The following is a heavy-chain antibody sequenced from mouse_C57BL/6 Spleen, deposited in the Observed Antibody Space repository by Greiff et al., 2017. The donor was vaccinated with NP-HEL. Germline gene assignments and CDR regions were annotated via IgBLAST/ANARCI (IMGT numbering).Heavy chain of an antibody. D-gene: IGHD2-5*01. Sequence: EVKVVESGGGLVKPGGSLKLSCAASGFTFSDYGMHWVRQAPEKGLEWVAYISRGSSTIYYADTVKGRFTISRDNAKNTLFLQMTSLRSEDTAMYYCARGHYSNYPAWFAYWGQGTLVTVSA. CDR2: ISRGSSTI. CDR1: GFTFSDYG. CDR3: ARGHYSNYPAWFAY. V-gene: IGHV5-17*01. J-gene: IGHJ3*01.